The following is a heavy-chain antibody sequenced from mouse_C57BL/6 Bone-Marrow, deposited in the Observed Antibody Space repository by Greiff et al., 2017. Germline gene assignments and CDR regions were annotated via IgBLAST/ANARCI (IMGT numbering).Heavy chain of an antibody. V-gene: IGHV1-85*01. D-gene: IGHD1-1*01. J-gene: IGHJ1*03. CDR3: ARDYGSSYWYFVV. Sequence: VHLVESGPELVKPGASVKLSCKASGYTFTSYDINWVKQRPGQGLEWIGWIYPGDGSTKYNEKFKGKATLTVDTSSSTAYMELHSLTSEDSAGYFCARDYGSSYWYFVVWGTGTTVTAPS. CDR2: IYPGDGST. CDR1: GYTFTSYD.